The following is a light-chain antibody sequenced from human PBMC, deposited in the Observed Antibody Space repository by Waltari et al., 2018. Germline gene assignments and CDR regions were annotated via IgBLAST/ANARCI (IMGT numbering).Light chain of an antibody. CDR1: ESVNSY. V-gene: IGKV1-5*03. CDR2: KAS. J-gene: IGKJ2*01. CDR3: QHYDSYQYA. Sequence: IQVTKTPSTLSASVGDRVNITCRTGESVNSYLAWYQKIPGRAPNLLIYKASTLETGAPSKCSGSGSGTEFSLTITNLQRDDFATYFCQHYDSYQYAFGPGTKLEIK.